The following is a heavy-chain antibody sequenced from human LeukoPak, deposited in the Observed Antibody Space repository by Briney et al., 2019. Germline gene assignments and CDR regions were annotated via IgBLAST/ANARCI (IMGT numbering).Heavy chain of an antibody. J-gene: IGHJ4*02. CDR3: ARQGSGNYLSPVNY. CDR2: IYYSGST. Sequence: PSETLSLTCAVSGGSISSSSYYWGWIRQPPGKGLEWIGTIYYSGSTYYNPSLKSRVTISVDTSKNQFSLKLSSVTAADTAVYYCARQGSGNYLSPVNYWGQGTLVTVSS. CDR1: GGSISSSSYY. D-gene: IGHD1-26*01. V-gene: IGHV4-39*01.